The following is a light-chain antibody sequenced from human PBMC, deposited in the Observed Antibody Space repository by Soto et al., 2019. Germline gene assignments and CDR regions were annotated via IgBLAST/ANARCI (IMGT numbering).Light chain of an antibody. CDR3: QQYYTWPVT. V-gene: IGKV3-15*01. CDR2: YAS. Sequence: IVMTPSPSTLSVTPGERVTISFRASQSVTNTLAWYQHKPGKAPRLLISYASRGATGIPSRFSGSGSGTDFTLTINSLQSEDFAVYYCQQYYTWPVTFGGGTKVDIK. CDR1: QSVTNT. J-gene: IGKJ4*01.